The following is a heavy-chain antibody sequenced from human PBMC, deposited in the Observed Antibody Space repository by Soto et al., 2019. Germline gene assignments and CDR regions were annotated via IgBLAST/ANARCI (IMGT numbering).Heavy chain of an antibody. J-gene: IGHJ4*02. CDR3: ARANGNFAY. V-gene: IGHV3-30-3*01. CDR1: GFTFSSYA. D-gene: IGHD2-8*01. CDR2: ISYDGINK. Sequence: GGSLRLSCAASGFTFSSYAMHWVRQAPGKGLEWVAVISYDGINKYFADSVKGRFTISRDNSKNTLYLQMNSLRAEDTAVYYRARANGNFAYWGQGTLVTVSS.